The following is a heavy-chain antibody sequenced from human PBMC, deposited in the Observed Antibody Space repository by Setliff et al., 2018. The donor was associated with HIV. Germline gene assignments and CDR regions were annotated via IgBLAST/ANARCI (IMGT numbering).Heavy chain of an antibody. V-gene: IGHV1-3*01. Sequence: GASVKVSCKASGYTFTDYTIHWVRQAPGQRLEWMGWINAGNGNTKYSQKFQGRVSITRDTSASKAYLELSSLRSEDTAVYYCARGKVLRGNILYYWGQGTLVTVSS. D-gene: IGHD2-8*01. J-gene: IGHJ4*02. CDR2: INAGNGNT. CDR1: GYTFTDYT. CDR3: ARGKVLRGNILYY.